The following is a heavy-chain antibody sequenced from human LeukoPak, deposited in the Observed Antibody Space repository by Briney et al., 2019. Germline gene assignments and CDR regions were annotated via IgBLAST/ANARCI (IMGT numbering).Heavy chain of an antibody. CDR3: ARGPDDGGADY. V-gene: IGHV4-34*01. CDR1: GGSFSGYY. CDR2: INHSGST. D-gene: IGHD1-26*01. Sequence: SSETLSLTCAVYGGSFSGYYWSWIRQPPGKGLEWIGEINHSGSTNYNPSLKSRVTISVDTSKNQFSLKLSSVTAADTAVCYCARGPDDGGADYWGQGTLVTVSS. J-gene: IGHJ4*02.